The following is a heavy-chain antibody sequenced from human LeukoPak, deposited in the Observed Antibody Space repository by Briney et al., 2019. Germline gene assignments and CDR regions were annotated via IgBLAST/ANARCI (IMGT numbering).Heavy chain of an antibody. J-gene: IGHJ4*02. Sequence: GGSLRLSCAASGFTFSSYAMSWVRQAPGKGLEWVSVITGSAGGTLYADSVKGRFTISRDNSKNTLYLQMNSLGADDTAVYYCAKGNWRYFDYWGQGTLVTVSS. V-gene: IGHV3-23*01. D-gene: IGHD1-1*01. CDR3: AKGNWRYFDY. CDR1: GFTFSSYA. CDR2: ITGSAGGT.